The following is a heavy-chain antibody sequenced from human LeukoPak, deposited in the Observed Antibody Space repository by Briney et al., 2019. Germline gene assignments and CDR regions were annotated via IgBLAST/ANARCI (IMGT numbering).Heavy chain of an antibody. V-gene: IGHV4-61*08. CDR1: GGSISSGDYY. J-gene: IGHJ6*02. Sequence: SETLSLTCTVSGGSISSGDYYWSWIRQPPGKGLEWIGHIYHSGSTNYNPSLKSRVTISIDTSKNQFSLKLTSVTSADTAVYYCARDGPAYTSRWYDYYYGLDVWGQGTTVTVSS. CDR3: ARDGPAYTSRWYDYYYGLDV. CDR2: IYHSGST. D-gene: IGHD2-2*01.